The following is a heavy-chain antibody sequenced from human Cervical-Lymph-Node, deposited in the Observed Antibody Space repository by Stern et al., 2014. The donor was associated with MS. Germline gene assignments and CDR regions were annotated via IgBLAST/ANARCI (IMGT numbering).Heavy chain of an antibody. D-gene: IGHD6-13*01. CDR3: PLSSETSDRWYSLGYAL. V-gene: IGHV1-69*01. CDR1: GGTFSKFP. Sequence: VQLVESGAEVTKPGSSVKVSCKASGGTFSKFPSSWVRQAPGQGLEWMGGIFPVCGPPTYAKEFGGRVTFPADVSTSPVYMERSSLRSDDTAVYYCPLSSETSDRWYSLGYALGGQGTLVTVSS. J-gene: IGHJ4*02. CDR2: IFPVCGPP.